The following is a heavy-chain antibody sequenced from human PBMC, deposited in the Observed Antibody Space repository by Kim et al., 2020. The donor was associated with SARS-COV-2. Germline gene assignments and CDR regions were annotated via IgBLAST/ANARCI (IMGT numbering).Heavy chain of an antibody. Sequence: SVKVSCKASGGTFSSYAISWVRQAPGQGLEWMGGIIPIFGTANYAQKFQGRVTITADESTSTAYMELSSLRSADTAVYYCASPLNREWLLSPYYYYYMDVWGKGTTVTVSS. CDR3: ASPLNREWLLSPYYYYYMDV. CDR1: GGTFSSYA. D-gene: IGHD3-3*01. CDR2: IIPIFGTA. V-gene: IGHV1-69*13. J-gene: IGHJ6*03.